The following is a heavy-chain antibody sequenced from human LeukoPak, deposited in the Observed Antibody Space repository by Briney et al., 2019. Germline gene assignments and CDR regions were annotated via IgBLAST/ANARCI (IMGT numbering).Heavy chain of an antibody. D-gene: IGHD3-22*01. Sequence: PGGSLRLSCAASGFTFSSYDMHWVRQATGKGLEWVSAIGTAGDTYYPGSVKGRFTISRENAKNSLYLQMNSLRAEDTAFYYCARESSGGYYFDVFDIWGQGTMVTVSS. CDR3: ARESSGGYYFDVFDI. V-gene: IGHV3-13*01. J-gene: IGHJ3*02. CDR1: GFTFSSYD. CDR2: IGTAGDT.